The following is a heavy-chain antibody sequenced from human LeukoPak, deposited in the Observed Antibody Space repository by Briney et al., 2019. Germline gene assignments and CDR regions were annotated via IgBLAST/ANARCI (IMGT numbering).Heavy chain of an antibody. V-gene: IGHV3-48*03. J-gene: IGHJ4*02. CDR3: AREGMVRGVMFDY. CDR1: GFTFSSYE. Sequence: GGSLRLSCAASGFTFSSYEMNWVRQAPGKGLEWVSYISSSGSTIYYADSVKGRFTISRDNAMNSLYLQMNSLRAEDTAVYYCAREGMVRGVMFDYWGQGTLVTVSS. CDR2: ISSSGSTI. D-gene: IGHD3-10*01.